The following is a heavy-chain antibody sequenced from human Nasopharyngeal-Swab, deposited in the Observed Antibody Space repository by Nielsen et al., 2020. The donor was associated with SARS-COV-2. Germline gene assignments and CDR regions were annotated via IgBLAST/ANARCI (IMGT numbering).Heavy chain of an antibody. Sequence: GGSLRLSCAASGFTFSSYGMHWFRQSPGKGLEWVAVISYDGSNKYYADSVKGRFTISRDNSKNTLYLQMNSLRAEDTAVYYCAKGSLGYSYVIDYWGQGTLVTVSS. CDR2: ISYDGSNK. CDR1: GFTFSSYG. V-gene: IGHV3-30*18. J-gene: IGHJ4*02. D-gene: IGHD5-18*01. CDR3: AKGSLGYSYVIDY.